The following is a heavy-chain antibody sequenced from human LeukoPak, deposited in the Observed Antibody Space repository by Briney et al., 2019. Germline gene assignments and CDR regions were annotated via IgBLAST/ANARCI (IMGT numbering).Heavy chain of an antibody. D-gene: IGHD3-3*01. CDR2: ISYSGIP. V-gene: IGHV4-59*12. Sequence: KSSETLSLTCTVSGGSISSNYWSWVRQPPGKGLEWIGYISYSGIPDYNPSLKSRVTISVDTSKNQFSLKLSSVTAADTAVYYCARDLGFLEWLWGQGTLVTVSS. CDR1: GGSISSNY. CDR3: ARDLGFLEWL. J-gene: IGHJ4*02.